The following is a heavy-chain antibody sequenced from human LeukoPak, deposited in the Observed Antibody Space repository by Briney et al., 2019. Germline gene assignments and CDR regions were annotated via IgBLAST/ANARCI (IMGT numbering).Heavy chain of an antibody. J-gene: IGHJ4*02. CDR2: IIPILGIA. D-gene: IGHD3-16*02. CDR3: ARGEDYDYVWGSYRYTFFDY. V-gene: IGHV1-69*02. Sequence: SVKVSCKASGGTFSSYTISWVRRAPGQGLEWMGRIIPILGIANYAQKFQGRVTITADKSTSTAYMELSSLRSEDTAVYYCARGEDYDYVWGSYRYTFFDYWGQGTLVTVSS. CDR1: GGTFSSYT.